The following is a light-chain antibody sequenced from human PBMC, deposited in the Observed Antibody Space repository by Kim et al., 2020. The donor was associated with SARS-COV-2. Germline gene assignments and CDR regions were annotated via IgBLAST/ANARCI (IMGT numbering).Light chain of an antibody. CDR1: SLRSYY. CDR2: GKN. V-gene: IGLV3-19*01. J-gene: IGLJ2*01. CDR3: NSRGSNDNVL. Sequence: SSELTQDPAVSVALGQTVRITCKGDSLRSYYATWYQQKPGQAPIVVIYGKNNRPSGIPDRFSGSSSGDTASLTITGTQAGDEADYYCNSRGSNDNVLFGGGTQLTVL.